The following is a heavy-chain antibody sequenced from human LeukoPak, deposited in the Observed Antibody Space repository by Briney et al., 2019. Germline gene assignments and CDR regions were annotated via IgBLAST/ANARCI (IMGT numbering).Heavy chain of an antibody. D-gene: IGHD2-21*01. J-gene: IGHJ6*02. Sequence: ASVKVSCKASGYTFTSYGISWVRQAPGQGLEWMGWISAYNGNTNYAQKLQGRVTMTTDTSTSTAYMELRSLRSDDTAVYYCARTQRDSDYYYGMDVWGQGTTVTVSS. CDR3: ARTQRDSDYYYGMDV. CDR2: ISAYNGNT. V-gene: IGHV1-18*01. CDR1: GYTFTSYG.